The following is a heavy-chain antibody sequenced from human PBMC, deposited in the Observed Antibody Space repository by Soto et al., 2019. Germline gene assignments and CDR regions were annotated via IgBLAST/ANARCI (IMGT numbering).Heavy chain of an antibody. CDR1: GFTFDAYT. V-gene: IGHV3-43*01. D-gene: IGHD6-6*01. CDR3: TKVSYPYSSSSETLVDY. CDR2: ISWGSPYT. Sequence: EVQLVESGGVVVQPGGSLRLSCAASGFTFDAYTMHWVRQAPGKGLEWVSLISWGSPYTYYADSVKGRFTISRDNGQNPLYLQMNSLRTEDTALYYCTKVSYPYSSSSETLVDYWGQGTLVTVSS. J-gene: IGHJ4*02.